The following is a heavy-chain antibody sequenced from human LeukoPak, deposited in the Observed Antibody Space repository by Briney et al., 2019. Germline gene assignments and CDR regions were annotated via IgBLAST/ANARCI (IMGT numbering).Heavy chain of an antibody. J-gene: IGHJ4*02. CDR1: GYTFTGYY. CDR3: ARDYGSGSYGLDY. V-gene: IGHV1-2*02. Sequence: ASVKVSCKASGYTFTGYYMHWVRQAPGHGLEWMGWINPNSGGTNYAQKFQGRVTMTRDTSISTAYMELSRLRSDDTAVYYCARDYGSGSYGLDYWGQGTLVTVSS. D-gene: IGHD3-10*01. CDR2: INPNSGGT.